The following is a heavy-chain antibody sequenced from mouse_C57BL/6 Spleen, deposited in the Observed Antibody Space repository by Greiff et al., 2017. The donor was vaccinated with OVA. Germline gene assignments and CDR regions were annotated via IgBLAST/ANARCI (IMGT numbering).Heavy chain of an antibody. J-gene: IGHJ2*01. Sequence: QVQLKESGPELVKPGASVKISCKASGYAFSSSWMNWVKQRPGKGLEWIGRIYPGDGDTNYNGKFKGKATLTADKSSSTAYMQLSSLTSEDSAVYFCAREALNWDYFDYWGQGTTLTVSS. CDR1: GYAFSSSW. CDR3: AREALNWDYFDY. CDR2: IYPGDGDT. V-gene: IGHV1-82*01. D-gene: IGHD4-1*01.